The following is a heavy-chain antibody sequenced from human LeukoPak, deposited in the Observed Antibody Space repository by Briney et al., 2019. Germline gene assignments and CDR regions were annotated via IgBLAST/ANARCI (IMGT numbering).Heavy chain of an antibody. D-gene: IGHD3-10*01. J-gene: IGHJ4*02. V-gene: IGHV4-39*01. CDR2: IYYSGST. Sequence: PSETLSLTCTVSGGSISSSSYYWGWIRQPPGKRLEWIGSIYYSGSTYYNPSLKSRVTISVDTSKNQFSLKLSSVTAADTAVYYCARKYYGSGSYYKDINFDYWGQGTLVTVSS. CDR1: GGSISSSSYY. CDR3: ARKYYGSGSYYKDINFDY.